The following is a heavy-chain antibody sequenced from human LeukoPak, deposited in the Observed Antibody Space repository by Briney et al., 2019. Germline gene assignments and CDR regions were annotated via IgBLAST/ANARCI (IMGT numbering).Heavy chain of an antibody. J-gene: IGHJ4*02. CDR2: INPNSGGT. Sequence: ASVKVSCKASGYTFTGYYMHWVRQAPGQGLEWMGWINPNSGGTNYAQKFQGRVTMTRDTSISTAYMELSRLRSDDTAVYYCARVTPNKYYDFWSGYFGDNVFDYWGQGTLVTVSS. CDR1: GYTFTGYY. CDR3: ARVTPNKYYDFWSGYFGDNVFDY. V-gene: IGHV1-2*02. D-gene: IGHD3-3*01.